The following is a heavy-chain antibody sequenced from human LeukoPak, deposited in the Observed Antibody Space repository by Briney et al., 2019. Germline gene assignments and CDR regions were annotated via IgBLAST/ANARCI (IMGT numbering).Heavy chain of an antibody. J-gene: IGHJ4*02. CDR1: GFTFSRYW. D-gene: IGHD3-3*01. Sequence: GGSLRLSCAASGFTFSRYWMSWVRQAPGKGLEWVANIKQDGSEKYYVDSVKGRFTISRDNAKNSLYLQMNSLRAEDTAVYYCARASYYDFWSGYSYYFDYWGRGTLVTVSS. CDR3: ARASYYDFWSGYSYYFDY. CDR2: IKQDGSEK. V-gene: IGHV3-7*01.